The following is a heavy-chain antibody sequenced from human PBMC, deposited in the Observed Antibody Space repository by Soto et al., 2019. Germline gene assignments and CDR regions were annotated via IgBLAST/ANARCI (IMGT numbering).Heavy chain of an antibody. CDR3: ARDWAMGETHYYYYGMDV. V-gene: IGHV1-46*01. Sequence: ASVKVSCKASGYTFTGYYMHWVRQAPGQGLEWMGIINPSGGSTSYAQKFRGRVTMTRDTSTSTVYMELSSLRSEDTAVYYCARDWAMGETHYYYYGMDVWGQGTTVTVSS. CDR1: GYTFTGYY. J-gene: IGHJ6*02. D-gene: IGHD3-16*01. CDR2: INPSGGST.